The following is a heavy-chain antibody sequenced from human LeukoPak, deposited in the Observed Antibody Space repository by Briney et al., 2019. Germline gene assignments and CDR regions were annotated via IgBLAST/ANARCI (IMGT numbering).Heavy chain of an antibody. D-gene: IGHD3-10*01. Sequence: GGSLRLSCAASGFTFSNAWMSWVRQAPGKGLVWVSRINSDGSSTSYADSVKGRFTISRDNAKNTLYLQMNSLRAEDTAVYYCARVSTSSDYWGQGTLVTVSS. V-gene: IGHV3-74*01. CDR3: ARVSTSSDY. CDR2: INSDGSST. J-gene: IGHJ4*02. CDR1: GFTFSNAW.